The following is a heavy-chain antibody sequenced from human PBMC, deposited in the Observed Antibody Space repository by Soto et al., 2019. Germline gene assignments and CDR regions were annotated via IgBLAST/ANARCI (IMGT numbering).Heavy chain of an antibody. Sequence: GGSLRLSCAASGFTFSSYGMHWVRQAPGKGLEWVAVISYDGSNKYYADSVKGRFTISRDNSKNTLYLQMNSLRAEDTAVYYCAKDSGGPFVGAPYYFDYWGQGTLVTVSS. V-gene: IGHV3-30*18. D-gene: IGHD1-26*01. CDR3: AKDSGGPFVGAPYYFDY. CDR1: GFTFSSYG. J-gene: IGHJ4*02. CDR2: ISYDGSNK.